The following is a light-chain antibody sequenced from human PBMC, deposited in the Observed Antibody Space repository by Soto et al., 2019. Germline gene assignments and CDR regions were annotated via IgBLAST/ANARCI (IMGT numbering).Light chain of an antibody. CDR1: QSISSD. Sequence: EIEMTQSPATLSVSPGERATLSCRASQSISSDVAWYQQKPGHPPRLLIYDASTRATGIPARFSGSGSGTEFTLTISSLQSEDFAVYYCQQYRGLAFGGGTKVDIK. CDR3: QQYRGLA. CDR2: DAS. J-gene: IGKJ4*01. V-gene: IGKV3-15*01.